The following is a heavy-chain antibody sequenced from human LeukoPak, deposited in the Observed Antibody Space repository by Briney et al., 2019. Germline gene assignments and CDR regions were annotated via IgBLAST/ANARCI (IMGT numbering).Heavy chain of an antibody. J-gene: IGHJ3*02. CDR1: GGSFTKHQ. Sequence: PSETLSLTCAVYGGSFTKHQWSWIRQPPGKGLEWIGAINDGGSTNYNPSLKSRVTISVDTSKNQFSLRLSSMTAADTAVYYCARVYGWLRYPQASDIWGQGTMVTVSS. V-gene: IGHV4-34*01. CDR2: INDGGST. CDR3: ARVYGWLRYPQASDI. D-gene: IGHD5-12*01.